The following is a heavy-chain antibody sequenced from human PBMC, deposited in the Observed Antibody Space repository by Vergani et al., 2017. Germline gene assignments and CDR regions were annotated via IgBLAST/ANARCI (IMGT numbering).Heavy chain of an antibody. J-gene: IGHJ6*02. V-gene: IGHV4-59*01. CDR1: GGSISSYY. CDR3: AKDLWGTYYYYGMDV. D-gene: IGHD3-16*01. CDR2: IYYSGST. Sequence: QVQLQESGPGLVKPSETLSLTCTVPGGSISSYYWSWIRQPPGKGLEWIGYIYYSGSTNYNPSLKSRVTISVDTSKNQFSLKLSSVTAEDTAVYYCAKDLWGTYYYYGMDVWGQGTTVTVSS.